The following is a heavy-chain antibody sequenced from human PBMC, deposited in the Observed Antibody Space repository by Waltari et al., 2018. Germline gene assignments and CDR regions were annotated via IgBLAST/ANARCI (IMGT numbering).Heavy chain of an antibody. V-gene: IGHV4-39*07. D-gene: IGHD1-26*01. CDR2: IYYSGST. Sequence: QLQLQESGPGLVKPSETLSLTCTVSGGSISSSSYYWGWIRQPPGKGLEWIGSIYYSGSTYYNPSLKSRVTISVDTSKNQFSLKLSSVTAADTAVYYCARGDPVGAYFDYWGQGTLVTVSS. CDR3: ARGDPVGAYFDY. J-gene: IGHJ4*02. CDR1: GGSISSSSYY.